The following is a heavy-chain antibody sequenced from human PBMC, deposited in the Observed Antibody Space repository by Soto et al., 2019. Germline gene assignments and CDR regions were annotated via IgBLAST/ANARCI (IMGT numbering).Heavy chain of an antibody. J-gene: IGHJ4*02. V-gene: IGHV3-53*01. D-gene: IGHD3-22*01. CDR3: ARDPYYDSSGYYLDY. CDR1: GFTVSSNY. CDR2: IYSGGST. Sequence: GGSLRLSCAASGFTVSSNYMSWVRQAPGKGLEWVSVIYSGGSTYYADSVKGRFTISRDNSKNTLYLQMNSLRAEDTAVYYCARDPYYDSSGYYLDYWGQGTLVTVSS.